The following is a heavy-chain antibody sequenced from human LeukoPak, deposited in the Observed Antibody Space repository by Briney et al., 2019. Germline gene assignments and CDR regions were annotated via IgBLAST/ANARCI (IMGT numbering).Heavy chain of an antibody. Sequence: AGGSLSLSCAASGFTFNRYWMSWVRQAPGKGLQWVANIKQDGSEKYYVDSVKGRFTISRDNAKNSLYLQMNSLRAEDTAVYYCARGGEEMATILPYWGQGTLVTVSS. CDR3: ARGGEEMATILPY. J-gene: IGHJ4*02. CDR2: IKQDGSEK. V-gene: IGHV3-7*04. D-gene: IGHD5-24*01. CDR1: GFTFNRYW.